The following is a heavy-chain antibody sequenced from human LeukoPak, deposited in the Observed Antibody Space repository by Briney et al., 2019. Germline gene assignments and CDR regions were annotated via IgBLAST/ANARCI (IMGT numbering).Heavy chain of an antibody. CDR2: ISYDGSNK. V-gene: IGHV3-30*04. CDR3: ARDTGGYELYLGY. CDR1: RFTFSSYA. J-gene: IGHJ4*02. Sequence: PGGSLRLSCAASRFTFSSYAMHWVRQAPGKGLEWVAVISYDGSNKYYADSVKGRFTISRDNSKNTLYLQMNSLRAEDTAVYYCARDTGGYELYLGYWGQGTLVTVSS. D-gene: IGHD5-12*01.